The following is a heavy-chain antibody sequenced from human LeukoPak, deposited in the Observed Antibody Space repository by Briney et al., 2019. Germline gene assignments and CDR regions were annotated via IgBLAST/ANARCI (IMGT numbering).Heavy chain of an antibody. Sequence: PSETLCLTCTVSGGSLRGYYGSWIRQSPGKGLEGIGYIYYTGITAYNPYVGGRVTIAVDRSNNQFSLRLTSVTAADTAVYYCARLHSSRAEEFDPWGEGTRVTVSS. CDR3: ARLHSSRAEEFDP. CDR1: GGSLRGYY. J-gene: IGHJ5*02. CDR2: IYYTGIT. V-gene: IGHV4-59*01.